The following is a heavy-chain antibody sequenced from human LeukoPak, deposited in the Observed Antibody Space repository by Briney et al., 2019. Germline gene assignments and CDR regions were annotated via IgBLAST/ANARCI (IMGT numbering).Heavy chain of an antibody. V-gene: IGHV4-59*08. CDR3: ARHPFSSPFDY. J-gene: IGHJ4*02. D-gene: IGHD2/OR15-2a*01. CDR1: GGSVSSDY. Sequence: SETLSLTCTVSGGSVSSDYWSWLRQPPGKGLEWIGYIYQTGNNDYTPSLKSRATISLNTSKNQFSLKLTSVTAADTTVYFCARHPFSSPFDYWGQGTLVTVSS. CDR2: IYQTGNN.